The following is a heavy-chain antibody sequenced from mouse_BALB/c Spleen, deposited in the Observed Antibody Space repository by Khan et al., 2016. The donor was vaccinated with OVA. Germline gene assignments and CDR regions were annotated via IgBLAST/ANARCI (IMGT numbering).Heavy chain of an antibody. D-gene: IGHD1-3*01. CDR2: IWAGGST. Sequence: QVQLKQSGPGLVAPSQTLSITCTVSGFSLSNYGVHWVRQPPGKGLEWLGVIWAGGSTNHNSALMSRLTISKDNSKSQVFLKMNSLRTDDTAMYYCARAFYNGAWFAYWGQGTLVTVSA. CDR3: ARAFYNGAWFAY. CDR1: GFSLSNYG. V-gene: IGHV2-9*02. J-gene: IGHJ3*01.